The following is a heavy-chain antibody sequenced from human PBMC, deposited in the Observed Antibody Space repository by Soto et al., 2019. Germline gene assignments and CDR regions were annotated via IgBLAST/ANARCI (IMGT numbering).Heavy chain of an antibody. Sequence: QVQLVESGGGVVQPGRSLRLSCAASGFTFSSYGMHWVRQAPGKGLEWVAVIWYDGSNKYYADSVKGRFTISRDNSKNTLYLQMNSLRAEDTAVYYCARENPSDYDFWSGYKNYGMDVWGQGTTVTVSS. CDR2: IWYDGSNK. J-gene: IGHJ6*02. V-gene: IGHV3-33*01. CDR3: ARENPSDYDFWSGYKNYGMDV. D-gene: IGHD3-3*01. CDR1: GFTFSSYG.